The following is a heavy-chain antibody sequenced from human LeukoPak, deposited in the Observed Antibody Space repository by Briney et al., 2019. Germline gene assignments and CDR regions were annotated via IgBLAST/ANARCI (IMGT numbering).Heavy chain of an antibody. CDR1: GYTFTTYY. Sequence: ASVKVSCKASGYTFTTYYMHWVRQAPGQGLEWMGIINPSGGSTSYAQKFQGRVTMTRDTSTSTVYMELSSLRSEDTAVYYCARAYYYDSSGYQGIDYWGQGTLVTVSS. CDR2: INPSGGST. CDR3: ARAYYYDSSGYQGIDY. J-gene: IGHJ4*02. D-gene: IGHD3-22*01. V-gene: IGHV1-46*01.